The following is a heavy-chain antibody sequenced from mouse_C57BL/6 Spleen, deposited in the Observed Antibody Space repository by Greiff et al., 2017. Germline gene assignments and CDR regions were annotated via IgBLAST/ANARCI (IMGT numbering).Heavy chain of an antibody. CDR3: ARSYYYGSSFDY. D-gene: IGHD1-1*01. Sequence: QVQLQQSGPELVKPGASVKISCKASGYAFSSSWMNWVKQRPGKGLEWIGRIYPGDGDTNYNGKFKGKDTLTADKSSSTAYMQLSSLTSEDSAVYFCARSYYYGSSFDYWGQGTTLTVSS. J-gene: IGHJ2*01. CDR1: GYAFSSSW. V-gene: IGHV1-82*01. CDR2: IYPGDGDT.